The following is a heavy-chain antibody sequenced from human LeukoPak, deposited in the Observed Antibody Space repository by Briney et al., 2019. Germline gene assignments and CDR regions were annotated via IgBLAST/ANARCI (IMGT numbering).Heavy chain of an antibody. Sequence: GGSLRLSCAASGCTFSSYAMSWVRQAPGKGLEWVSAISGSGGSTYYADSVKGRFTISRDNSKNTLYLQMNSLGAEDTAIYYCAKSKGIDPYYFYYMDVWGKGTTVTISS. CDR1: GCTFSSYA. V-gene: IGHV3-23*01. CDR2: ISGSGGST. D-gene: IGHD2-21*01. J-gene: IGHJ6*03. CDR3: AKSKGIDPYYFYYMDV.